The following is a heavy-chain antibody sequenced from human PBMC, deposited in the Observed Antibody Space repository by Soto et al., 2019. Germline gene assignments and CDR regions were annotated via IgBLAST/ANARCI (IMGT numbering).Heavy chain of an antibody. V-gene: IGHV1-69*01. CDR3: ARDGYNYSPYYFDY. D-gene: IGHD5-12*01. Sequence: QVQLVQSGAEVKKPGSSVKVSCKASGGTFSSYAISWVRQAPGQGLEWMGGIIPIFGTANYAQKFQGRVTITADESTSTDYMELSSLRSEDTAVYYCARDGYNYSPYYFDYWGQGTLVTVSS. CDR2: IIPIFGTA. J-gene: IGHJ4*02. CDR1: GGTFSSYA.